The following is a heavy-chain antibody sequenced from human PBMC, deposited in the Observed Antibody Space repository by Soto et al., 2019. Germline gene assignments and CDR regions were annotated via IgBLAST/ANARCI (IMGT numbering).Heavy chain of an antibody. CDR2: VIPILNMA. CDR1: GGTFSSYS. Sequence: QVQLVQSGAEVKKPGSSVKVSCEASGGTFSSYSFSWVRQAPGQGLEWMGRVIPILNMANYAQRFQGRVTMTADKSTSTVYMEMSSLRSDDTAVYYCARGGAVVVPGAVDRHNWFDPWGQGTLLTVSS. CDR3: ARGGAVVVPGAVDRHNWFDP. J-gene: IGHJ5*02. D-gene: IGHD2-2*01. V-gene: IGHV1-69*02.